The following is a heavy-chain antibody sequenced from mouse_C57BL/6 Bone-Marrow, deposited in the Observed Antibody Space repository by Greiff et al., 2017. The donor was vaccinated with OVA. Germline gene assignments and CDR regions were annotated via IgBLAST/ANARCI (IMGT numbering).Heavy chain of an antibody. D-gene: IGHD2-13*01. V-gene: IGHV1-20*01. Sequence: EVQLQQSGPELVKPGDSVKISCKASGYSFTGYFMNWVMQSHGKSLEWIGRINPYNGDTFYNQKFKGKATLTVDKSSSTAHMERRSLTSEDSAVYYCARSDYEAWFAYWGQGTLVTVSA. CDR1: GYSFTGYF. J-gene: IGHJ3*01. CDR2: INPYNGDT. CDR3: ARSDYEAWFAY.